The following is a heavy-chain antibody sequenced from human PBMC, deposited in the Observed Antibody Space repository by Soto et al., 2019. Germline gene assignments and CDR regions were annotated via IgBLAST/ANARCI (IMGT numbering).Heavy chain of an antibody. J-gene: IGHJ6*02. CDR2: INHSGST. CDR1: GGSFSGYY. CDR3: ARVTGRYYYGVDV. V-gene: IGHV4-34*01. Sequence: QVQLQQWGAGLLKPSETLSLTCAVYGGSFSGYYWSWIRQPPGKGLEWIGEINHSGSTNYNPSLKSRVTISVGTSRDPFSLKLSSVTAADTAVYYCARVTGRYYYGVDVWGQGTTVTVSS.